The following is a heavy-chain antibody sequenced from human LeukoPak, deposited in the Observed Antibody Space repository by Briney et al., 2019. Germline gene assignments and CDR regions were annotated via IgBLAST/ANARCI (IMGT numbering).Heavy chain of an antibody. Sequence: GASVKVSCKASGGTFSSYAISWVRQAPGQGLEWMGGIIPIFGTANYAQKFQGRVTITADESTSTAYVELSSLRSEDTAVYYCARGRIGYYYDSSGYRIYNWFDPWGQGTLVTVSS. V-gene: IGHV1-69*13. CDR1: GGTFSSYA. CDR2: IIPIFGTA. CDR3: ARGRIGYYYDSSGYRIYNWFDP. J-gene: IGHJ5*02. D-gene: IGHD3-22*01.